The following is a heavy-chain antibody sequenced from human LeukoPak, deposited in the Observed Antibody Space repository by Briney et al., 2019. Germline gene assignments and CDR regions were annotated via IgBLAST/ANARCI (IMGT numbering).Heavy chain of an antibody. V-gene: IGHV4-4*02. CDR2: IYHSGST. CDR3: GYYGSGITYGMDV. Sequence: SGTLSLTCAVSGGSISSSNWWSWVRQPPGKGLEWIGEIYHSGSTNYNPSLKSRVTISVDKSKNQFSLKLSSVTAADTAVYYCGYYGSGITYGMDVWGQGTTVTVSS. J-gene: IGHJ6*02. CDR1: GGSISSSNW. D-gene: IGHD3-10*01.